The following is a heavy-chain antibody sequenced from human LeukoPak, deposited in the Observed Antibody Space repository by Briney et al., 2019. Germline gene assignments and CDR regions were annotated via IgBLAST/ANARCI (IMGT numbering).Heavy chain of an antibody. CDR2: ISAYNGNT. Sequence: ASVKVPCKASGYTFTSYGISWVRQAPGQGLEWMGWISAYNGNTNYAQKLQGRVTMTTDTSTSTAYMELRSLRSDDTAVYYCARASYCGGDCYFGSYYYYGMDVWGQGTTVTVSS. CDR1: GYTFTSYG. D-gene: IGHD2-21*02. J-gene: IGHJ6*02. V-gene: IGHV1-18*01. CDR3: ARASYCGGDCYFGSYYYYGMDV.